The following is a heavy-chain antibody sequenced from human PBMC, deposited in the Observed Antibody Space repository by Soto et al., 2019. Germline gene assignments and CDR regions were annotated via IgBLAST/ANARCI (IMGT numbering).Heavy chain of an antibody. V-gene: IGHV4-30-4*01. CDR2: IYYSGST. CDR3: ARDYDSSGLFDY. D-gene: IGHD3-22*01. Sequence: SETLSLTCTVSGGSISSGDYYWSWIGQPPGKGLEWIGYIYYSGSTYYNPSLKSRVTISVDTSKNQFSLKLSSVTAADTAVYYCARDYDSSGLFDYWGQGTLVTVSS. J-gene: IGHJ4*02. CDR1: GGSISSGDYY.